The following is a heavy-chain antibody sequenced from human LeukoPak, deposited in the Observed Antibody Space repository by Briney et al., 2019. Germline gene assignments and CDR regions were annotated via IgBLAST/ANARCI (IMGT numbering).Heavy chain of an antibody. Sequence: ASVKVSCKASGYTFTAYYIYWVRQAPGQGLEWMGRINPNSGVTNYAQKFQDRITMTRDTSISTAYMELSRLRSDDTAVYYCARGRYYDYVWGSYRPTRPFDYWGQGTLVTVSS. CDR2: INPNSGVT. V-gene: IGHV1-2*06. D-gene: IGHD3-16*02. J-gene: IGHJ4*02. CDR3: ARGRYYDYVWGSYRPTRPFDY. CDR1: GYTFTAYY.